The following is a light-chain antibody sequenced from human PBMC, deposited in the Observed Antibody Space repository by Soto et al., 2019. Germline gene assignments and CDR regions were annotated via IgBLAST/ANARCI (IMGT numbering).Light chain of an antibody. Sequence: DIVLTQSPGTLSLSPGERATLSCRASQSVNSSYLAWYQQKPGQAPRLIIYGASSRATGIPDRFSGSGSGTDFTLTISRLEPEDFVVYYCQQYGRSPPMYTFGQGAKLEIK. J-gene: IGKJ2*01. V-gene: IGKV3-20*01. CDR2: GAS. CDR3: QQYGRSPPMYT. CDR1: QSVNSSY.